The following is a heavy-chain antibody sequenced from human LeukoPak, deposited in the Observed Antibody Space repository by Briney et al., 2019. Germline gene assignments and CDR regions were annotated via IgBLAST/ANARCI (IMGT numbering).Heavy chain of an antibody. J-gene: IGHJ6*02. Sequence: ASVKVSCKASGYTFTGYYMHWVRQAPGQGLEWMGWINPNSGGTNYAQKFQGWVTMTRDTSISTAYVELRRLRSDDTAVYYCARDKPALGYYYGMDVWGQGTTVTVSS. CDR1: GYTFTGYY. CDR2: INPNSGGT. V-gene: IGHV1-2*04. CDR3: ARDKPALGYYYGMDV.